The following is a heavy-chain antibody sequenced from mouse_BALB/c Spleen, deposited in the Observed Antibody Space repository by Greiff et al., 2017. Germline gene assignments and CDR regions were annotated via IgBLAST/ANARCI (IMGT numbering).Heavy chain of an antibody. J-gene: IGHJ4*01. CDR1: GYTFTSYW. D-gene: IGHD1-1*01. Sequence: QVQLKESAAELARPGASVKMSCKASGYTFTSYWMNWVKQRPEQGLEWIGRIDPYDSETHYNQKFKDKAILTVDKSSSTAYMQLSSLTSEDSAVYYCARDGEGGSSYGAMDDWGQGTSVTVSS. CDR3: ARDGEGGSSYGAMDD. CDR2: IDPYDSET. V-gene: IGHV1-74*01.